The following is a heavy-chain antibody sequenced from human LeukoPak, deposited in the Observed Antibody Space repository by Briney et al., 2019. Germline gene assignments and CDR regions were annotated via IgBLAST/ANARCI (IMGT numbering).Heavy chain of an antibody. J-gene: IGHJ4*02. CDR2: LSYDGSNK. Sequence: GGSLRLSCAASGFTFSSFGMHWVRQAPGKGLEWVAFLSYDGSNKFYADSVKGRFTISRDNSENTLHLQMNSLKDEDTAVYYCARGLYKNGWYYFDYWGQGTLVTVSS. CDR1: GFTFSSFG. V-gene: IGHV3-33*01. D-gene: IGHD6-19*01. CDR3: ARGLYKNGWYYFDY.